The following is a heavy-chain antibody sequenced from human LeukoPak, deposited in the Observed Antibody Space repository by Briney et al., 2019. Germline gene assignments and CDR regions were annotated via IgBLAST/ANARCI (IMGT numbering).Heavy chain of an antibody. CDR2: ISSNGGST. CDR3: ARDQYTDY. V-gene: IGHV3-64*01. D-gene: IGHD1-1*01. CDR1: GFTFSSYA. Sequence: GGSLRLSCAASGFTFSSYAMHWVRQAPGKGLEYVSAISSNGGSTYYANSVKGRFTISRDNAKNSLYLQMNSLRAEDTAVYYCARDQYTDYWGQGTLVTVSS. J-gene: IGHJ4*02.